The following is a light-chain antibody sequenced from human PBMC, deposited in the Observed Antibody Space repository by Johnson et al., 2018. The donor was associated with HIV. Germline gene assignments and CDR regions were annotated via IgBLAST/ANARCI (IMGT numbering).Light chain of an antibody. J-gene: IGLJ1*01. V-gene: IGLV1-51*02. CDR3: GIFDTRLSAGGV. CDR1: NSNIGNNY. CDR2: ENN. Sequence: HSVLTQPPSVSAAPGQKVTISCSGSNSNIGNNYVSWYQQLPGAAPKLLIYENNQRPSGIPDRFSGSKSGTSATLGIAGLQTGDEAYYYCGIFDTRLSAGGVFGTGTKVTVL.